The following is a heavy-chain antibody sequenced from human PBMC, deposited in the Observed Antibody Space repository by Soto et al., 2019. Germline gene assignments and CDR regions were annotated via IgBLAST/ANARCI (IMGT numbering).Heavy chain of an antibody. CDR3: ASGLNYYYGMDV. Sequence: AGSLSLTCAASGCSISSYYWNWIRQPPGKGLEWIGYIYYSGSTNDNPSLKSRVTISVDTSKNQFPLKLSSVTAADTAVYYCASGLNYYYGMDVWGQGTTVTVSS. CDR1: GCSISSYY. J-gene: IGHJ6*02. CDR2: IYYSGST. V-gene: IGHV4-59*01. D-gene: IGHD6-19*01.